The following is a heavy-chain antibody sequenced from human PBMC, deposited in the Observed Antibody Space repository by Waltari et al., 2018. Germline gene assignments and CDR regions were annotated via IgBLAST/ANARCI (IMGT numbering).Heavy chain of an antibody. Sequence: QVQLHQWGAGQLKPSETLSLPCAVSGESFLGYFWSWIRPSPGKGLEWLGAIHYSGSTNYNPTLASRLSLSVDTTKKQFSLRLTSVTAADAALYFCARFGEVPPNYFFDYWGQGTLVTVSS. V-gene: IGHV4-34*01. D-gene: IGHD2-21*01. CDR1: GESFLGYF. CDR2: IHYSGST. J-gene: IGHJ4*01. CDR3: ARFGEVPPNYFFDY.